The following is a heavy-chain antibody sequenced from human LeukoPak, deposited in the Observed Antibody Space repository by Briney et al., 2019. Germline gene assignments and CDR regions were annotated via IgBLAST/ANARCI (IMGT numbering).Heavy chain of an antibody. CDR1: GYTFTSYG. D-gene: IGHD2-15*01. Sequence: GASVKVSRKASGYTFTSYGISWVRQAPGQGLEWMGWISIYNGNRNYPQKFQGRVTLTTDTSTSTAYMELRSLTSDDTAVYYCARDWSGYCSGGSCPYYFDFWGQGTLVTVSS. CDR2: ISIYNGNR. V-gene: IGHV1-18*04. J-gene: IGHJ4*02. CDR3: ARDWSGYCSGGSCPYYFDF.